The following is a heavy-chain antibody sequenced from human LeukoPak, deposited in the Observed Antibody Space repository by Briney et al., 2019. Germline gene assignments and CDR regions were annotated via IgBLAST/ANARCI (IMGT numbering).Heavy chain of an antibody. D-gene: IGHD6-19*01. CDR2: ISGSGGST. V-gene: IGHV3-23*01. J-gene: IGHJ4*02. CDR3: AKDLTVAGTPCDY. Sequence: GGSLRLSCAASGFTFSSYAMSWVRQAPGKGLEWVSAISGSGGSTYYADSVKGRFTIYRDNSKNTLYLQMNSLRAEDTAVYYCAKDLTVAGTPCDYWGQGTLVTVSS. CDR1: GFTFSSYA.